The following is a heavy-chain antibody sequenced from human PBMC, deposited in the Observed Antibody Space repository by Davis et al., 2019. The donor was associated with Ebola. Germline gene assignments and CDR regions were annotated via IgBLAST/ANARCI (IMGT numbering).Heavy chain of an antibody. CDR1: GGSISSGGYS. CDR2: IYYSGST. D-gene: IGHD6-19*01. CDR3: ASSSWRGWSVSFFDY. V-gene: IGHV4-61*08. J-gene: IGHJ4*02. Sequence: PSETLSLTCAVSGGSISSGGYSWSWIRQPPGKGLEWIGYIYYSGSTNYNPSLKSRVTISVDTSKNQFSLKLSSVTAADTAVYYCASSSWRGWSVSFFDYWGQGTLVTVSS.